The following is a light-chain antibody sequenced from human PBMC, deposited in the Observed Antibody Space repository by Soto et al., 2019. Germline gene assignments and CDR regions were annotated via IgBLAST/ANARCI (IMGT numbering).Light chain of an antibody. V-gene: IGKV3-20*01. J-gene: IGKJ2*01. CDR3: QQYGGSPPYT. CDR2: GAS. CDR1: HSVSSRY. Sequence: EIVLTQSPGTLSLSPGERATLSCRASHSVSSRYLAWYQQKPGQAPRLLIYGASSRATGIPDRFSGSGSGTDFTLTISRLEPEDFAVYYCQQYGGSPPYTFGQGTKLETK.